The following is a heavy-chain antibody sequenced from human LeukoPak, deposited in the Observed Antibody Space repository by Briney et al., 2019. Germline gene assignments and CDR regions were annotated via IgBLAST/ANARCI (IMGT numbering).Heavy chain of an antibody. CDR2: IYYSGST. V-gene: IGHV4-39*07. J-gene: IGHJ5*02. CDR3: ARKGGDSSSWGNWFDP. D-gene: IGHD6-13*01. Sequence: SETLSLTCNVSGASMSNYYWVWIRQPPGKGLEWIGSIYYSGSTYYNPSLKSRVTISVDTSKNQFSLKLSSVTAADTAVYYCARKGGDSSSWGNWFDPWGQGTLVTVSS. CDR1: GASMSNYY.